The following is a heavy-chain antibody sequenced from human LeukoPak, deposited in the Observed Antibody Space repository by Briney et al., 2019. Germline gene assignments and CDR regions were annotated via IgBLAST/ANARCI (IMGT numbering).Heavy chain of an antibody. J-gene: IGHJ5*02. D-gene: IGHD2-2*01. V-gene: IGHV1-69*04. CDR2: IIPILGIA. Sequence: ASVKVSCKASGGTFSSYAISWVRQAPGQGLEWMGRIIPILGIANYAQKFQGRVTITADKSTSTAYMELSSLRSEDTAVYYCARSGTYCSSTSCYLNPWGQGTLVTVSS. CDR3: ARSGTYCSSTSCYLNP. CDR1: GGTFSSYA.